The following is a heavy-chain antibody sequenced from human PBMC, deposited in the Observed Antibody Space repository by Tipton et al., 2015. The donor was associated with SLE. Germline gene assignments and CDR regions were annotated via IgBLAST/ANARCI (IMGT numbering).Heavy chain of an antibody. CDR3: ARSVTPAAIGWFDP. CDR1: GFSVSNGDYY. J-gene: IGHJ5*02. Sequence: TLSLTCTVSGFSVSNGDYYWTWIRQLPGKGLEWIGYISKSGRTHYNPSLQSRLTMSLDTSKNQFSLDLSSVTAADTAVYYCARSVTPAAIGWFDPWGQGTLVTVSS. CDR2: ISKSGRT. D-gene: IGHD2-2*01. V-gene: IGHV4-30-4*08.